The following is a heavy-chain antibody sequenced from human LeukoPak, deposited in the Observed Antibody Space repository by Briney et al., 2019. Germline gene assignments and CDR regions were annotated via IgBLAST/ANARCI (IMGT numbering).Heavy chain of an antibody. CDR3: AKRGRWVAAAGTFYYYYYGMDV. J-gene: IGHJ6*02. V-gene: IGHV3-23*01. CDR2: ISGSGGST. Sequence: GGSLRLSCAASGFTFSSYAMSWVRQAPGKGLEWVSAISGSGGSTYYADPVKGRFTISRDNSKNTLYLQMNSLRAEDTAVYYCAKRGRWVAAAGTFYYYYYGMDVWGQGTTVTVSS. D-gene: IGHD6-13*01. CDR1: GFTFSSYA.